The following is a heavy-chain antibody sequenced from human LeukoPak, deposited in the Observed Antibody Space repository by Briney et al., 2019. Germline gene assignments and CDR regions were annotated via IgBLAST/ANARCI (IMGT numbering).Heavy chain of an antibody. J-gene: IGHJ4*02. Sequence: GGSLRLSCAASGFTFSSYAMSWVRQTPGKGLEWVSAITGNGGDTYSADSVKGRLTISRDNSKNTLYLQMDSLRAVDAAVYYCAKGSSSSRPYYFDYWGQGTLVTVSS. CDR2: ITGNGGDT. D-gene: IGHD6-6*01. V-gene: IGHV3-23*01. CDR3: AKGSSSSRPYYFDY. CDR1: GFTFSSYA.